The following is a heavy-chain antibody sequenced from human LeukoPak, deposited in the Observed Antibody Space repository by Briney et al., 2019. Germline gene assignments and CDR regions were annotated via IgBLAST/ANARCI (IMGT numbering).Heavy chain of an antibody. Sequence: GGSLRLSCAASGFTFSSYSMNWVRQAPGKGLEWVSSISSSSYIYYADSVKGRFTISRDNAKNSLYLQMNSLRAEDTAVYYCARDGAGAPDWFDPWGQGTLVTVSS. CDR1: GFTFSSYS. J-gene: IGHJ5*02. V-gene: IGHV3-21*01. CDR2: ISSSSYI. D-gene: IGHD1-26*01. CDR3: ARDGAGAPDWFDP.